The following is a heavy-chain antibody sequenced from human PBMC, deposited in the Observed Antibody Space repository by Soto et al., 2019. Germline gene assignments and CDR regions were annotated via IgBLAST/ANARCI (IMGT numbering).Heavy chain of an antibody. CDR2: IYYSGST. Sequence: SETLSLTCTVSGGSISSGGYYWSWIRQHPGKGLEWIGYIYYSGSTYYNPSLKSRVTISVDTSKNQFSLKLSSVTAADTAVYYCARSKITMIVVPWVGWFDPRGQGTLVTVSS. CDR3: ARSKITMIVVPWVGWFDP. J-gene: IGHJ5*02. CDR1: GGSISSGGYY. V-gene: IGHV4-31*03. D-gene: IGHD3-22*01.